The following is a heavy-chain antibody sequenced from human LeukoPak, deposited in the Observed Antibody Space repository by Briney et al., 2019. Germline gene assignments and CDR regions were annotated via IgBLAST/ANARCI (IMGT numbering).Heavy chain of an antibody. D-gene: IGHD6-19*01. V-gene: IGHV3-53*01. CDR1: GFSVSSNY. CDR2: IYSGGTT. Sequence: GGSLRLSCAASGFSVSSNYMNWVRQAPGKGLEWVLIIYSGGTTYYADSVKGRFTISRDNSKNTLYLQMNGLRAEDTAVYYCARDSSGWYFDYWGQGTLVTVSS. J-gene: IGHJ4*02. CDR3: ARDSSGWYFDY.